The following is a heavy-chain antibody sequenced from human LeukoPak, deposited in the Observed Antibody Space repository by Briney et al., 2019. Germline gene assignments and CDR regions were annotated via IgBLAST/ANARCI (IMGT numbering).Heavy chain of an antibody. D-gene: IGHD3-22*01. J-gene: IGHJ4*02. V-gene: IGHV3-23*01. CDR1: GFTFSSYA. Sequence: PGGSLRLSCAASGFTFSSYAMSWVRQAPGKGLEWVPAISGSGGSTYYADSVKGRFTISRDNSKNTLYLQMNSLRAEDTAVYYCAKDQPFYYDSSGYMAPFDYWGQGTLVTVSS. CDR3: AKDQPFYYDSSGYMAPFDY. CDR2: ISGSGGST.